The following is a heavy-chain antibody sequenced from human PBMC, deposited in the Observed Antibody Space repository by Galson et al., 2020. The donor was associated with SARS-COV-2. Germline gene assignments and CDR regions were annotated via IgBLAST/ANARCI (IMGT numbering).Heavy chain of an antibody. V-gene: IGHV3-23*01. CDR1: GFTFSNYA. Sequence: GGSLRLSCAASGFTFSNYAMSWVRQAPGKGLEWVSAISGSGGSTYYADSVKGRFTISRDNSKNTLYLQMNSLRAEDTAVYYCAKDHYYGSGSYGVPYFDYWGQGTLVTVAS. CDR2: ISGSGGST. CDR3: AKDHYYGSGSYGVPYFDY. J-gene: IGHJ4*02. D-gene: IGHD3-10*01.